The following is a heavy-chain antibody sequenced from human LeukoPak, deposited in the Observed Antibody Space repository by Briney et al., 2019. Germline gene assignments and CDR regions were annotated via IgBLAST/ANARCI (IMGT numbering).Heavy chain of an antibody. J-gene: IGHJ6*02. CDR3: ARDRFSGGYYYYGMDV. V-gene: IGHV4-59*01. CDR1: GGSISSYY. CDR2: IYYSGST. Sequence: SETLSLTCTASGGSISSYYWSWIRQPPGKGLEWIGYIYYSGSTNYNPSLKSRVTISLDTSKNQFSLKLNSVTAADTAVYYCARDRFSGGYYYYGMDVWGQGTTVTVSS. D-gene: IGHD2-15*01.